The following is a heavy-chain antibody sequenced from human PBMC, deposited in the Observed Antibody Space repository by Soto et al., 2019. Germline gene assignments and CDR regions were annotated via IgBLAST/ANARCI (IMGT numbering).Heavy chain of an antibody. CDR1: GYTLTELS. CDR3: ATGIYYDILTGYYKPQYFDY. D-gene: IGHD3-9*01. V-gene: IGHV1-24*01. CDR2: FDPEDGET. Sequence: ASVKVFCKVSGYTLTELSMHWVRQAPGKGLEWMGGFDPEDGETIYAQKFQGRVTMTEDTSKDTAYMVLRSLRSEDTAVYYCATGIYYDILTGYYKPQYFDYWGQGTLVTVSS. J-gene: IGHJ4*02.